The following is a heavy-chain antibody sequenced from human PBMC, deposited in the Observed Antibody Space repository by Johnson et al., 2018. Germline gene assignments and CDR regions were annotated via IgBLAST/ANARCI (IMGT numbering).Heavy chain of an antibody. CDR3: AKAGMMTFGAGRNSDYYMDV. CDR2: ISFDGSVT. D-gene: IGHD3-16*01. Sequence: QVQLVQSGGGVVQPGRSLRLSCAASGFTFSIYGIHWVRQAPGKGLEWVAAISFDGSVTHYGESVKGRFTISRDNSKSTVYVEMNSLRGEDTAGYYCAKAGMMTFGAGRNSDYYMDVWGKGTTVTVSS. J-gene: IGHJ6*03. CDR1: GFTFSIYG. V-gene: IGHV3-30*18.